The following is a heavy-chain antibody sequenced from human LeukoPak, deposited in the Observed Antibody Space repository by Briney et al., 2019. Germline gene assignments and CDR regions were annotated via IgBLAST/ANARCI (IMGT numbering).Heavy chain of an antibody. V-gene: IGHV3-53*01. D-gene: IGHD6-13*01. Sequence: GSLRLSCAASGFTFSRYWIHWVRQAPGKGLEWVSVIYSGGSTYYADSVKGRFTISRDNSKNTLYLQMNSLRAEGTAVYYCAKDRTTRGSSWYGYFDYWGQGTLVTVSS. J-gene: IGHJ4*02. CDR3: AKDRTTRGSSWYGYFDY. CDR1: GFTFSRYW. CDR2: IYSGGST.